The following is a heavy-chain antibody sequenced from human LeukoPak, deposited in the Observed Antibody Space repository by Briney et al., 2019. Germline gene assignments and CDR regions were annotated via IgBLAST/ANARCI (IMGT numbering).Heavy chain of an antibody. J-gene: IGHJ4*02. Sequence: PGESLRLSCAASGFTFSSYAMSWVRQAPGKGLEWVSAISGSGGSTYYADSVKGRFTISRDNSKNTLYLQMNSLRAEDTAVYYCAKDLRFLEWLPHQFDYWGQGTLVTVSS. V-gene: IGHV3-23*01. CDR2: ISGSGGST. CDR3: AKDLRFLEWLPHQFDY. D-gene: IGHD3-3*01. CDR1: GFTFSSYA.